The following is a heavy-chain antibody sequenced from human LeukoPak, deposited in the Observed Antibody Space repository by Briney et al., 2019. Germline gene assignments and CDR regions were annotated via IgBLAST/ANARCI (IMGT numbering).Heavy chain of an antibody. D-gene: IGHD1-26*01. CDR2: IIPILGIA. V-gene: IGHV1-69*04. CDR1: GGTFSSYA. CDR3: ARGSGSYPINFDY. Sequence: SVKVSCKASGGTFSSYAISWVRQAPGQGLEWTGRIIPILGIANYAQKFQGRVTITADKSTSTAYMELSSLRSEDTAVYYCARGSGSYPINFDYWGQGTLVTVSS. J-gene: IGHJ4*02.